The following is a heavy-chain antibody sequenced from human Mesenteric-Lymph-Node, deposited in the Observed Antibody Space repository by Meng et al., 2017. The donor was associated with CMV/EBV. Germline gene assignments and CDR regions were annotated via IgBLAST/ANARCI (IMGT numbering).Heavy chain of an antibody. CDR3: ATLGVAQVIGGFDI. Sequence: GESLKISCAASGFTFSNYPMTWVRQVPGKGLEWVAGIYDGGRRTYYADSVKGRFTISREDSKNTLYLQMNSLGVEDTAVYYCATLGVAQVIGGFDIWGQGTVVTVSS. J-gene: IGHJ3*02. D-gene: IGHD6-19*01. V-gene: IGHV3-23*03. CDR2: IYDGGRRT. CDR1: GFTFSNYP.